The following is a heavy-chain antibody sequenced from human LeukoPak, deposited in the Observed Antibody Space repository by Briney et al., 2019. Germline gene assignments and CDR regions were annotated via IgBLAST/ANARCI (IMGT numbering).Heavy chain of an antibody. J-gene: IGHJ3*02. CDR2: ISWNSGSI. Sequence: PGRSLRLSCAASGFTFDDYATHWVRQAPGKGLEWVSGISWNSGSIGYADSVKGRFTISRDNAKNSLYLQMNSLRAEDTALYYCAIVGPDAFDIWGQGTMVTVSS. V-gene: IGHV3-9*01. CDR1: GFTFDDYA. D-gene: IGHD1-26*01. CDR3: AIVGPDAFDI.